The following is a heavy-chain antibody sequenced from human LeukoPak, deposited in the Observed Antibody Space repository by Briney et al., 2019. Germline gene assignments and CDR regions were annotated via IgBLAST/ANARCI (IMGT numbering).Heavy chain of an antibody. CDR1: GGSISHYY. CDR2: IYYSGTT. Sequence: PSETLSLTCTVSGGSISHYYWSWIRQSPGTGLEWIGYIYYSGTTNYNPSLKSRVTISVDTSRNQFSLQLRSVTAADTAVYYCAREDPQTTVPEGMDVWGQGTTVIVSS. V-gene: IGHV4-59*01. J-gene: IGHJ6*02. CDR3: AREDPQTTVPEGMDV. D-gene: IGHD4-17*01.